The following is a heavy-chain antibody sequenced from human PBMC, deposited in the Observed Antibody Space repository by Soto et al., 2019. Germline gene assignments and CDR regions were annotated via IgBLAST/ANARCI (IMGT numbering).Heavy chain of an antibody. CDR1: GFTFSSYA. CDR3: AKASGWFGEFDY. CDR2: ISGSGGST. Sequence: EVQLLESGGGLVQPGGSLRLSCAASGFTFSSYAMSWVRQAPGKGLEWVSAISGSGGSTYYADSVKGRFTISRDNYKNTMYLQMTSLRAEDTAVYYCAKASGWFGEFDYWGQGTLVTVSS. D-gene: IGHD3-10*01. V-gene: IGHV3-23*01. J-gene: IGHJ4*02.